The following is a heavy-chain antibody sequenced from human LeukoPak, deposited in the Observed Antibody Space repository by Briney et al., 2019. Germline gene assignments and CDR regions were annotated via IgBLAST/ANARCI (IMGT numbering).Heavy chain of an antibody. V-gene: IGHV4-31*03. Sequence: SQTLSPPSTFSGGSISRGGYYWSWIPQPPGKGLGWIGYIYYSGSTYYNPSLKSRVTISVDTSKNQFSLKLSSVTAADTAVHYCASSGRESSVDYWGQGTLVTVSS. D-gene: IGHD3-10*01. CDR3: ASSGRESSVDY. CDR1: GGSISRGGYY. CDR2: IYYSGST. J-gene: IGHJ4*02.